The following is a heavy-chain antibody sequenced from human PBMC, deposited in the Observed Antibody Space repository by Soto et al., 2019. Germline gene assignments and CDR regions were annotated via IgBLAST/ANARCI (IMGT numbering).Heavy chain of an antibody. D-gene: IGHD1-26*01. J-gene: IGHJ4*02. CDR2: IYYSGST. CDR3: ARFEWELYGVDY. Sequence: QLQLQESGPGLVKPSETLSLTCTVSGGSISSSSYYWGWIRQPPGKGLEWIGSIYYSGSTYYNPSLKSRVTISVDTSKNQFSLKLSSVTAADTAVYYCARFEWELYGVDYRGQGTLVTVSS. V-gene: IGHV4-39*01. CDR1: GGSISSSSYY.